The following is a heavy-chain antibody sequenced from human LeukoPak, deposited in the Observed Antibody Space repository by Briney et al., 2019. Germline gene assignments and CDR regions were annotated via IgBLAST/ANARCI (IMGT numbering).Heavy chain of an antibody. CDR2: IYRGGST. D-gene: IGHD3-22*01. CDR3: ARLSANSSAYFFDY. V-gene: IGHV3-66*04. Sequence: GWALRLSCAASGFTVGSNYMSWVRQAPGKGLEWVSIIYRGGSTNYADSVKGRFTISRDTSKNPLYLQMNSLRAEDTAVYYCARLSANSSAYFFDYWGQGTLVTVSS. J-gene: IGHJ4*02. CDR1: GFTVGSNY.